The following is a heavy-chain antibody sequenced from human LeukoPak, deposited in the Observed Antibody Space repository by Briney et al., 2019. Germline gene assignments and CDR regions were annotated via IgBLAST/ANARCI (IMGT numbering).Heavy chain of an antibody. J-gene: IGHJ4*02. Sequence: GGSLRLSCAASGFTFSNYAMSWVRQAPGKGLEWVSAISGSAVTTYYGDSVKGRFTISRDNSKNTLYLQMNSLRAEDTAIYYCARDLGSYSSGWYMGFDYWGQGTLVTVSS. CDR1: GFTFSNYA. CDR2: ISGSAVTT. D-gene: IGHD6-19*01. CDR3: ARDLGSYSSGWYMGFDY. V-gene: IGHV3-23*01.